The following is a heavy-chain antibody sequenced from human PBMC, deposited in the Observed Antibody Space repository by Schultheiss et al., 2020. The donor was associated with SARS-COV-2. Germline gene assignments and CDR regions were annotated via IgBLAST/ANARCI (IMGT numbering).Heavy chain of an antibody. CDR1: GFSFSDAY. J-gene: IGHJ5*02. V-gene: IGHV3-15*01. CDR2: IKHKRDGWTT. CDR3: ANNAIINWFDP. Sequence: GGSLRLSCAASGFSFSDAYMCWIRWAPGKGLEWVGRIKHKRDGWTTDYAAPVTGRFTISRDDSKNTLYLQMNSLRAEDTAVYYCANNAIINWFDPWGQGTLVTVSS. D-gene: IGHD1/OR15-1a*01.